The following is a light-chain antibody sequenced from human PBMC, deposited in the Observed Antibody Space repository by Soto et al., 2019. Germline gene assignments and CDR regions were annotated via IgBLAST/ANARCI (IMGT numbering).Light chain of an antibody. CDR3: QQYGSSPIT. CDR2: GAS. V-gene: IGKV3-20*01. Sequence: EIVLTRSPGTLSLSPGERATLSCRASQSVSSSNLVWYQQKPGQAPRLLIYGASSRATGIPDRFSGSGSGTDFSLTISRLEPEDFAVYYCQQYGSSPITFGQGTRLEIK. J-gene: IGKJ5*01. CDR1: QSVSSSN.